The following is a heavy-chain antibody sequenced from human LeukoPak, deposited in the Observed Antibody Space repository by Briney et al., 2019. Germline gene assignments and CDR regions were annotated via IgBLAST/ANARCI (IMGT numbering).Heavy chain of an antibody. CDR2: INWNGGRT. CDR1: GFTFDDYG. Sequence: GGSLRLSCAASGFTFDDYGMTWVRQVPGKGLEWVSVINWNGGRTGYADSVKGRFTISRDNGKNSLDLQMNSLRAEDTAVYYCARSYGSGSPYAFDIWGQGTMVTVSS. CDR3: ARSYGSGSPYAFDI. D-gene: IGHD3-10*01. J-gene: IGHJ3*02. V-gene: IGHV3-20*04.